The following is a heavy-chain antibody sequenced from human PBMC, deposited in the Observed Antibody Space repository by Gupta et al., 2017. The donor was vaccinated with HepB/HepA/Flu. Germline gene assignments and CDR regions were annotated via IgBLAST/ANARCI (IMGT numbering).Heavy chain of an antibody. D-gene: IGHD3-10*01. CDR2: IDPSGGST. CDR1: GYTFINYY. Sequence: QVNLLQSGAEVKRPGASVKVSCQTSGYTFINYYIHWVRQTPEQGLERMGTIDPSGGSTTYTQKFQGRVTMTRDTSTGTLYLGVTRLRSEDTAVYYCARDRMVRGGQLSGADYWGQGTLVTVSS. J-gene: IGHJ4*02. CDR3: ARDRMVRGGQLSGADY. V-gene: IGHV1-46*01.